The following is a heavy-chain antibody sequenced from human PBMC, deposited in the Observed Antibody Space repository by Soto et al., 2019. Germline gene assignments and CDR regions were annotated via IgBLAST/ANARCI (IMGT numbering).Heavy chain of an antibody. J-gene: IGHJ4*02. CDR1: GGTFSSYA. CDR2: IIPIFGTA. V-gene: IGHV1-69*13. CDR3: ARPRLPDPYSSSWENFDY. D-gene: IGHD6-13*01. Sequence: SVKVSCKASGGTFSSYAISWVRQAPGQGLEWMGGIIPIFGTANYAQKFQGRVTITADESTSTAYMELSSLRSEDTAVYYCARPRLPDPYSSSWENFDYWGQGTLVTVSS.